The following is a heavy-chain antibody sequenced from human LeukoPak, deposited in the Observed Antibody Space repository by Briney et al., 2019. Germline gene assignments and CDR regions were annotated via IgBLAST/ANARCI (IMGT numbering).Heavy chain of an antibody. J-gene: IGHJ4*02. CDR2: ISSSGSTI. Sequence: LSLTCTVSGGSISSYYWSWIRQAPGKGLEWVSYISSSGSTIYYADSVKGRFTISRDNAKNSLYLQMNSLRAEDTAVYYCASHLNSDFWSGFDYWGQGTLVTVSS. D-gene: IGHD3-3*01. CDR1: GGSISSYY. CDR3: ASHLNSDFWSGFDY. V-gene: IGHV3-11*04.